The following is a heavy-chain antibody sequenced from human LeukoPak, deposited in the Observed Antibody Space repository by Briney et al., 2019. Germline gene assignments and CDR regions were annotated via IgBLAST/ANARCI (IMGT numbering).Heavy chain of an antibody. V-gene: IGHV4-59*01. D-gene: IGHD2-21*02. Sequence: PSETLSLTCTVSGGSISSYYWSWLRQPPGKGLEWIGYIYYSGSTNYIPSLKSRVTISVDTSKNQFSLKLSSVTAADTAVYYCARGGGDDLPYCGGDCYLYAFDIWGQGTMVTVSS. J-gene: IGHJ3*02. CDR1: GGSISSYY. CDR3: ARGGGDDLPYCGGDCYLYAFDI. CDR2: IYYSGST.